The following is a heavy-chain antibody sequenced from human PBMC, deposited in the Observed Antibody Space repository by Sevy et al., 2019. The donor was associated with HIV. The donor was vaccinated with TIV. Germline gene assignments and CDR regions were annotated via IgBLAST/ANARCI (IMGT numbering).Heavy chain of an antibody. V-gene: IGHV3-30-3*01. CDR3: ARDSKEPHSGEYYYYYGMDF. J-gene: IGHJ6*02. D-gene: IGHD3-10*01. CDR2: VSYAGSNT. Sequence: GGSLRLSCAASGFTFSFYAMHWVRQAPGKGLEWVAVVSYAGSNTYYADSVKGRFTISRDNSRNTLYLQMNSLRTEDTAVYYCARDSKEPHSGEYYYYYGMDFWGQGTTVTVSS. CDR1: GFTFSFYA.